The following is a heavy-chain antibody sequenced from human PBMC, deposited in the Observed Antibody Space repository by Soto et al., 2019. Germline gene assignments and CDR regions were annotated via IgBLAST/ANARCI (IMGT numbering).Heavy chain of an antibody. V-gene: IGHV4-38-2*01. CDR2: IFHGGNT. J-gene: IGHJ3*01. Sequence: SETLSLTCAVSGFFISSGNYWGWIRKPPGKGLEWIGSIFHGGNTYYNPSLKSRVTISVDMSKNQFSLKLNSVTAADTAVYYCARAGWYDVFDVWGQGKVVTVSS. CDR1: GFFISSGNY. CDR3: ARAGWYDVFDV. D-gene: IGHD2-15*01.